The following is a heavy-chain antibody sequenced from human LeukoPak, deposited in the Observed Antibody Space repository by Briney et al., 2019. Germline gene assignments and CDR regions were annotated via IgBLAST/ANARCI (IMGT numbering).Heavy chain of an antibody. CDR1: AFTFSSYA. V-gene: IGHV3-23*01. CDR2: ISGSGGST. D-gene: IGHD1-26*01. Sequence: QPGGSLRLSCAASAFTFSSYAMSWVRQAPGQGLEWVSAISGSGGSTYYADSVKGRFTISRDNSKNTLYLQMNSLRAEDTAVYYCAKSPHHSGRNHYFDYWGQGTLVTVSS. J-gene: IGHJ4*02. CDR3: AKSPHHSGRNHYFDY.